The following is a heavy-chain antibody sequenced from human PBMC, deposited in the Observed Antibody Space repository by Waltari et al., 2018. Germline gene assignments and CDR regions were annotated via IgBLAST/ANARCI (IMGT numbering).Heavy chain of an antibody. J-gene: IGHJ3*02. CDR1: GFTFDDYA. V-gene: IGHV3-9*01. CDR2: ISWNSGSI. Sequence: EVQLVESGGGLVQPGRSLRLSCAASGFTFDDYAMHWVRQAPGKGLEWVSGISWNSGSIGYADAVKGRFTISRDNAKNSLYLQMNSRRAEDTALDYCAKDRTYYDFWSGYYRPGAFDIWGQGTMVTVSS. D-gene: IGHD3-3*01. CDR3: AKDRTYYDFWSGYYRPGAFDI.